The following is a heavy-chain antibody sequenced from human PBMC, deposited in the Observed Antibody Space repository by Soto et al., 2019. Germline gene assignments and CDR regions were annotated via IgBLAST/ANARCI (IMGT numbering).Heavy chain of an antibody. Sequence: GGSLRLSCAASGFTFDDYAMHWVRQAPGKGLEWVSGISWNSGSIVYADSVKGRFTISRDNAKNSLYLRMNSLRAEDTALYYCAKDPRSGSYSWGQGTLVTVSS. CDR3: AKDPRSGSYS. CDR1: GFTFDDYA. D-gene: IGHD1-26*01. J-gene: IGHJ4*02. V-gene: IGHV3-9*01. CDR2: ISWNSGSI.